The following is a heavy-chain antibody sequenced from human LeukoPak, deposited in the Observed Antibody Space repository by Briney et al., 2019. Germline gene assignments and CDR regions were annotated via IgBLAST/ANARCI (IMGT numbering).Heavy chain of an antibody. CDR3: AKDPFLYCSSTTCYNWFDP. J-gene: IGHJ5*02. CDR1: GFTFSSYA. D-gene: IGHD2-2*01. Sequence: GGSLRLSCAASGFTFSSYAMSWVRQAPGKGPEWASAISGSGGGTYYADSVKGRFTISRDNSKNTLYLQMNSLRAEDTAVYYCAKDPFLYCSSTTCYNWFDPWGQGTLVTVSS. CDR2: ISGSGGGT. V-gene: IGHV3-23*01.